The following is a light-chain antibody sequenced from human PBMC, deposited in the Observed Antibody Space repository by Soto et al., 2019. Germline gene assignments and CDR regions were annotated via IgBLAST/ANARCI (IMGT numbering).Light chain of an antibody. CDR3: CSYAGSHTFKV. J-gene: IGLJ3*02. CDR2: DVT. Sequence: QSALTQPRSVSWSPGQSVTISCAGTSSDVGAYDSVSWYQQHPGKAPKFLIYDVTRRPSGVPDRFSGSKSGNTASLTISGLQAEDEADYYCCSYAGSHTFKVFGGGTKLTVL. V-gene: IGLV2-11*01. CDR1: SSDVGAYDS.